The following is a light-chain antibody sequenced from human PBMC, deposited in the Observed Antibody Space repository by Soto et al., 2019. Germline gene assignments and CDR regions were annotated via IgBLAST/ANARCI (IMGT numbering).Light chain of an antibody. J-gene: IGLJ1*01. CDR2: EVA. CDR3: CSHTTTYPYV. CDR1: RSDIGNYNY. Sequence: SVLSQAAYVYRSRVSSIPITCTGTRSDIGNYNYVSWYQQHPGKAPQIIIFEVANRPIGIPPRFSGSKSGNTASLTISGLQAEDEADYYCCSHTTTYPYVFATGTKGTVL. V-gene: IGLV2-14*03.